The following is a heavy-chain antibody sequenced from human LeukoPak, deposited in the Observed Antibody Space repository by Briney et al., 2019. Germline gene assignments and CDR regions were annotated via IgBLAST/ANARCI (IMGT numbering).Heavy chain of an antibody. CDR3: AREDCNGASCYPGGY. D-gene: IGHD2-15*01. V-gene: IGHV1-18*04. Sequence: ASVKVSCKASGYTFTGYYMHWVRQAPGQGLEWMGWISAYNGNTNYAQKLQGRVTMTTDTSTSIVYMELRSLRSDDTAVYYCAREDCNGASCYPGGYWGQGTLVTVSS. CDR1: GYTFTGYY. J-gene: IGHJ4*02. CDR2: ISAYNGNT.